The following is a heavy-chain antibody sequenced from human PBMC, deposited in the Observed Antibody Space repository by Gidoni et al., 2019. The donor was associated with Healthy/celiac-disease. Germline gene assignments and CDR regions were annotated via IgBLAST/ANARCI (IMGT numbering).Heavy chain of an antibody. J-gene: IGHJ6*02. CDR3: ARDLGYCTNGVCSGYYYGMDV. V-gene: IGHV3-11*05. Sequence: QVQLLESGGGLVKPGGSLRLSCASSGFTFRDYYLSCFRQAPGKGLEWVSYISSSSSYTNYADSVKGRFTISRDNAKNSLYLQMNSLRAEDTAVYYCARDLGYCTNGVCSGYYYGMDVWGQGTTVTVSS. CDR2: ISSSSSYT. D-gene: IGHD2-8*01. CDR1: GFTFRDYY.